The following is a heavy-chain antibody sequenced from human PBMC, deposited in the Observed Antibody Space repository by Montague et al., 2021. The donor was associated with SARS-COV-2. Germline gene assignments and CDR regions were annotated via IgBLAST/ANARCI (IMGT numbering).Heavy chain of an antibody. CDR1: GGSISSYY. CDR3: ARGALFYDSSGYYSDAFDV. V-gene: IGHV4-4*07. CDR2: IYTSGST. Sequence: SETLSLTCTVSGGSISSYYWNWIRQSAGKGLEWIGLIYTSGSTNYDPSLKIRVTMSVDTSKNQFSLKLSSVTAADTAVYYCARGALFYDSSGYYSDAFDVWGQGTMVTVSS. J-gene: IGHJ3*01. D-gene: IGHD3-22*01.